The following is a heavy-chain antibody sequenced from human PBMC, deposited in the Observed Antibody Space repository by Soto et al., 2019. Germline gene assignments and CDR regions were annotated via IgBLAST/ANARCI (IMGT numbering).Heavy chain of an antibody. CDR3: ARGSLNIVRGMDV. D-gene: IGHD2-8*01. V-gene: IGHV4-30-2*01. CDR2: IYHSGST. CDR1: GGSISSGGYS. J-gene: IGHJ6*02. Sequence: TLSLTCAVSGGSISSGGYSWSWIRQPPGKGLEWIGYIYHSGSTYYNPSLKSRVTISVDRSKNQFSLKLSSVTAADTAAYYCARGSLNIVRGMDVWGQGTTVTVSS.